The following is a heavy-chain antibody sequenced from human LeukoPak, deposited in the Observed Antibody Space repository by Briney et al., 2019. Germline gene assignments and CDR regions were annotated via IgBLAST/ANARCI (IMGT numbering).Heavy chain of an antibody. CDR2: ISYSGYT. V-gene: IGHV4-59*01. D-gene: IGHD4-23*01. J-gene: IGHJ4*02. CDR3: ARGRNDNGGMFFDS. Sequence: SETLSLTCTVSGGSIRTYYWSWIRQAPGKGLEWIGFISYSGYTSYSPSLKSRVAISVDTSKGQFSLRLSSMTAADTAIYYCARGRNDNGGMFFDSWAQGTLVTVSS. CDR1: GGSIRTYY.